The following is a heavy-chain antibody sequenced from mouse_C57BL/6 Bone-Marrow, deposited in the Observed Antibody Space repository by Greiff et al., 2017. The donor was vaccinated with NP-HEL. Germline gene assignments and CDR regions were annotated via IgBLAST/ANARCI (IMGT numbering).Heavy chain of an antibody. D-gene: IGHD2-3*01. CDR2: ISSGSSTI. V-gene: IGHV5-17*01. Sequence: EVQLKESGGGLVKPGGSLKLSCAASGFTFSDYGMHWVRQAPEKGLEWVAYISSGSSTIYYADTVKGRFTISSDNAKNTLFLQMTSLRSEDTAMYYCARSWLLLSWFAYWGQGTLVTVSA. CDR1: GFTFSDYG. J-gene: IGHJ3*01. CDR3: ARSWLLLSWFAY.